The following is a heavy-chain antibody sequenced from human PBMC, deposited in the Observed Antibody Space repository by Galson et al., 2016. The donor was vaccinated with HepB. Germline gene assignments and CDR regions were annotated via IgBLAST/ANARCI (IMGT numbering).Heavy chain of an antibody. CDR2: IYSGGRT. Sequence: SLRLSCAASGFTVSNNYMTWVRQAPGKGLEWVSVIYSGGRTYYADSVKGRFTIPRDNSKNTLFLQMNSLRAEDTAVYYCATSPNNNVWGQGTTVTVSS. J-gene: IGHJ6*02. CDR3: ATSPNNNV. CDR1: GFTVSNNY. D-gene: IGHD1/OR15-1a*01. V-gene: IGHV3-53*01.